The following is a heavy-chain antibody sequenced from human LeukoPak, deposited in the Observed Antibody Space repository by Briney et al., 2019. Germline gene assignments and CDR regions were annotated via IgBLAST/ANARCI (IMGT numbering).Heavy chain of an antibody. Sequence: GGSLRLSCTVSGFTVSSNSMSWVRQAPGKGLEWVSFIYSDNTHYSDSVKGRFTISRDNSKNTLYLQMNSLRAEDTAVYYCAKKKTDYSYPSSFDYWGQGTLVTVSS. D-gene: IGHD4-11*01. CDR2: IYSDNT. CDR3: AKKKTDYSYPSSFDY. J-gene: IGHJ4*02. CDR1: GFTVSSNS. V-gene: IGHV3-66*03.